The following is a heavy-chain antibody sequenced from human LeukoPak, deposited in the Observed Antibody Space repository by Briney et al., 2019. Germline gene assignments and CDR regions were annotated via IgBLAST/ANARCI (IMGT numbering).Heavy chain of an antibody. CDR1: GYTFTSYY. CDR2: INPSGGST. CDR3: ARASGLPFTMTLDY. V-gene: IGHV1-46*01. Sequence: ASVKVSCKASGYTFTSYYMHWVRQAPAQGLEWMGIINPSGGSTSYAQKFQGRVTMTRDTSTGTVYMELSSLRSEQTAVYYCARASGLPFTMTLDYWGQGTLVTVSS. J-gene: IGHJ4*02. D-gene: IGHD3-22*01.